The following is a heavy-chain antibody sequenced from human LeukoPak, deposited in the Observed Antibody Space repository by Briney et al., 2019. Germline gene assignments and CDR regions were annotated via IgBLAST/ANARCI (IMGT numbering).Heavy chain of an antibody. CDR3: ARGTITMIAA. Sequence: SETLSLTCTVSGGSISSYYWSWIRQPPGKGLEWIGYIYYSGSTNYNPSPKSRVTISVDTSKNQFSLKLSSVTAADTAVYYCARGTITMIAAWGQGTLVTVSS. D-gene: IGHD3-22*01. J-gene: IGHJ5*02. V-gene: IGHV4-59*01. CDR2: IYYSGST. CDR1: GGSISSYY.